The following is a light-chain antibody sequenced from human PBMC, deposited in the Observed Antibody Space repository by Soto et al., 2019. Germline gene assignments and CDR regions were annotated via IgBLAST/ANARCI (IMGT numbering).Light chain of an antibody. Sequence: DIQMNQSPSTLSASVGDRVTITCRASQSISNWLAWYQQKPGKAPKLLIFKASSLESGVPSRFSGSGSETEFTLTISSLQPDDFAMYYCQQYNSYPSTFGQGTKVDI. CDR1: QSISNW. J-gene: IGKJ1*01. V-gene: IGKV1-5*03. CDR3: QQYNSYPST. CDR2: KAS.